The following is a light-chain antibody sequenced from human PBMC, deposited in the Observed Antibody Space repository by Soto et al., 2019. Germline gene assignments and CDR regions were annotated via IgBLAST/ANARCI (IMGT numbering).Light chain of an antibody. CDR1: NSDVGGYDH. Sequence: QSALAQPASVSGSPGQSITISCTGTNSDVGGYDHVSWFQQHPGKAPRLMIYDVTNRPSGVPNRFSGSKTGNTASLIISGLQAEDEADYYCSSFTRSGTLAFCGGTKITVL. J-gene: IGLJ2*01. V-gene: IGLV2-14*01. CDR2: DVT. CDR3: SSFTRSGTLA.